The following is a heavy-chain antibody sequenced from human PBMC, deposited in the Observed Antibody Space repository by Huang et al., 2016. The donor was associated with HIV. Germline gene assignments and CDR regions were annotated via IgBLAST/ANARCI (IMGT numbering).Heavy chain of an antibody. D-gene: IGHD6-19*01. V-gene: IGHV3-30*18. CDR3: AKGELAVADSYFDY. Sequence: QVQLVESGGGVVQPGRSLRLSCAASGFTFSSYGMHWVRQAPGKGLEGVAAISYDGSNKYYADSVKGRFTISRDNANNPLYLQMNSQRAEDTAVYYCAKGELAVADSYFDYWGQGTLVTVSS. CDR2: ISYDGSNK. J-gene: IGHJ4*02. CDR1: GFTFSSYG.